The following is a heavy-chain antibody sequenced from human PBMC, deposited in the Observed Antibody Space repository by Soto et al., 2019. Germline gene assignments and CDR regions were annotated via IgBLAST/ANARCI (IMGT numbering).Heavy chain of an antibody. CDR3: ARDQPGYSYGYGLGY. CDR2: ISSSSSYI. Sequence: GGSLRLSCAASGFTFSSYSMNWVRQAPGKGLEWVSSISSSSSYIYYADSVKGRFTISRDNAENSLYLQMNSLRAEDTAVYYCARDQPGYSYGYGLGYWGQGTLVTVSS. CDR1: GFTFSSYS. J-gene: IGHJ4*02. V-gene: IGHV3-21*01. D-gene: IGHD5-18*01.